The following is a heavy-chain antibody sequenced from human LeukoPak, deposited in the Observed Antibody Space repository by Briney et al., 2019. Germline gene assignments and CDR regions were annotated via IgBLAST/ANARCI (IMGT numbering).Heavy chain of an antibody. D-gene: IGHD1-7*01. CDR1: GFTVSSNY. CDR2: IYSGGST. Sequence: GGSLRLSCAASGFTVSSNYMSWVRQAPGKGLEWASVIYSGGSTYYADSVKGRFTISRDNSKNTLYLQMNSLRAEDTAVYYCAREGGWNYVGNWGQGTLVTVSS. J-gene: IGHJ4*02. CDR3: AREGGWNYVGN. V-gene: IGHV3-53*01.